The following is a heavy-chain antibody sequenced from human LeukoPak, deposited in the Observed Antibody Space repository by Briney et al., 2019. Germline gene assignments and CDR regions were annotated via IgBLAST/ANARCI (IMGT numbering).Heavy chain of an antibody. D-gene: IGHD1-26*01. J-gene: IGHJ1*01. V-gene: IGHV4-30-2*01. Sequence: SQTLSLTSAVSGGSISSGGYSWSWTRQPPGKSLEWSGYIYHSGSTYYNPSLKSRVTISVDRSKNQFSLKLSTVTAADTAVYYCASSMWDFYFHHWGQGTLVTVSS. CDR2: IYHSGST. CDR3: ASSMWDFYFHH. CDR1: GGSISSGGYS.